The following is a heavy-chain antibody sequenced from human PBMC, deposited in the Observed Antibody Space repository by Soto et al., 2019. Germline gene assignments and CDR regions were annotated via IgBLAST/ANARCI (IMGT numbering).Heavy chain of an antibody. V-gene: IGHV3-23*01. Sequence: VQLLESGGGLVQPGESLRLSCAASGFTFSRYAMSWVRQAPGRGLEWVSSLSNSGGVIYYGESVKGRFTNSRDNSKSTLYLQMINLRAEDTAVYYCATVGSGSWTECWGQGTLVTVSS. CDR1: GFTFSRYA. CDR2: LSNSGGVI. D-gene: IGHD6-13*01. CDR3: ATVGSGSWTEC. J-gene: IGHJ4*02.